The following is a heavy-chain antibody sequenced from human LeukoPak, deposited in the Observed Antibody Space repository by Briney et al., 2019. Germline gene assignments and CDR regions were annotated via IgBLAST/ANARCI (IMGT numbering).Heavy chain of an antibody. J-gene: IGHJ4*02. CDR1: GGSFSGYY. Sequence: PSETLSLTCAVYGGSFSGYYWSWIRQPPGKGLEWIGEINHSGSTNYNPSLKSRVTISVDTSKNQFSLKLSSVTAADTALYFCARSYSSSWYFDHLGRGTLVTVSS. CDR2: INHSGST. D-gene: IGHD6-13*01. V-gene: IGHV4-34*01. CDR3: ARSYSSSWYFDH.